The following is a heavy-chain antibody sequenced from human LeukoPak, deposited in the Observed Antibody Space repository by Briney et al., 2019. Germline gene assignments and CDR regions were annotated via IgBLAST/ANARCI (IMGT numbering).Heavy chain of an antibody. Sequence: ASVKVSCKASGYTFTSYYMHWVRQAPGQGLEWMGIINPSGGSTSYAQKFQGRVTMTGDTSTSTVYMELSSLRSEDTAVYYCSLLTGTSGYYWGQGTLVTVSS. CDR1: GYTFTSYY. CDR2: INPSGGST. J-gene: IGHJ4*02. D-gene: IGHD1-20*01. V-gene: IGHV1-46*01. CDR3: SLLTGTSGYY.